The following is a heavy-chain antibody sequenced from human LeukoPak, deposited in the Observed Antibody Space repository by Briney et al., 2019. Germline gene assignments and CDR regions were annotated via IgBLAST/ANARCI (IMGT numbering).Heavy chain of an antibody. J-gene: IGHJ4*02. Sequence: LGESLKISCKGSGYSFASYWIAWVRQMPGKGLEWMGIIYPGDSDTRYSPPFQGQVTISADKSISTAYLQWSSLKASDTAIYYCARQWGDCSSTSCYSAYWGQGTLVTVSS. CDR1: GYSFASYW. D-gene: IGHD2-2*01. CDR3: ARQWGDCSSTSCYSAY. CDR2: IYPGDSDT. V-gene: IGHV5-51*01.